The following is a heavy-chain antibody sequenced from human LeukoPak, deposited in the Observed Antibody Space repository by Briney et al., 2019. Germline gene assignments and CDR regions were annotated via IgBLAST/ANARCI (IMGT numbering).Heavy chain of an antibody. V-gene: IGHV1-46*01. J-gene: IGHJ4*02. CDR2: INPSGGST. CDR1: GYTFTSYY. D-gene: IGHD6-13*01. CDR3: ARESGGSIAAAGTFAI. Sequence: GASVKVSCKASGYTFTSYYMHWVRQAPGQGLEWMGIINPSGGSTSYAQKFQGRITMTRDTSTSTVYMELRSLRSDDTAVYYCARESGGSIAAAGTFAIWGQGTLVTVSS.